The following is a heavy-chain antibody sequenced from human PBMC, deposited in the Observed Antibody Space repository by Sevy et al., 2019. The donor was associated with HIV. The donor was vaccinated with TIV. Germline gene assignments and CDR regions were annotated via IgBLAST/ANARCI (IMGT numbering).Heavy chain of an antibody. J-gene: IGHJ6*02. V-gene: IGHV1-2*02. D-gene: IGHD4-17*01. CDR2: INSDSGVR. CDR3: ARLTTQPTSDLYGMDV. CDR1: GYIFTDYY. Sequence: ASVKVSCKDSGYIFTDYYIHWVRQAPGQGLEWMAWINSDSGVRNYAQRFQGEVTVTRDTSLSTAYLELIRLRSNDTAIYYCARLTTQPTSDLYGMDVWGQGTTVTVSS.